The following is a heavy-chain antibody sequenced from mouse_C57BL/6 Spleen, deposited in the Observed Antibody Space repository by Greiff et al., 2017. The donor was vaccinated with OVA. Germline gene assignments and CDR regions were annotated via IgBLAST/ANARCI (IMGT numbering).Heavy chain of an antibody. D-gene: IGHD4-1*01. CDR1: GYTFTDYN. CDR2: INPNNGGT. CDR3: ARPDLLGRDYFDY. Sequence: VQLQQSGPELVKPGASVKMSCKASGYTFTDYNMHWVKQSHGKSLEWIGYINPNNGGTSYNQKFKGKATLTVNKSSSTAYMELRSLTSEDSAVYYCARPDLLGRDYFDYWGQGTTLTVSS. J-gene: IGHJ2*01. V-gene: IGHV1-22*01.